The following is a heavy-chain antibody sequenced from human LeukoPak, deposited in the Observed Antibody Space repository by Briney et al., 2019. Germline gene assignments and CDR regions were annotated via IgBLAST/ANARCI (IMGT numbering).Heavy chain of an antibody. CDR1: GGTLSSYA. CDR3: ARDGIAAAGPPDY. Sequence: ASVKVSCKASGGTLSSYAISWVRQAPGQGLEWMGGIIPIFGTANYAQKFRGRVTITADKSTRTAYMELSSLRSEDTAVYYCARDGIAAAGPPDYWGQGTLVTVSS. D-gene: IGHD6-13*01. CDR2: IIPIFGTA. J-gene: IGHJ4*02. V-gene: IGHV1-69*06.